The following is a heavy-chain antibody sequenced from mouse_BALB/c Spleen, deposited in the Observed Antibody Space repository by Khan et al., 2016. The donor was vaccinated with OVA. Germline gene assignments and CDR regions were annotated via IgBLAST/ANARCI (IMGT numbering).Heavy chain of an antibody. Sequence: MQLEESGPELVKPGASVKISCKASGFSFTGYFMHWVMQSHGKSLEWIGSINPHFGETFYNPKFVDKATLTGDESSSTAYLELRSLASEDSAVYYCASNCASSFDNWGQGTTLTVSS. CDR3: ASNCASSFDN. J-gene: IGHJ2*01. CDR2: INPHFGET. CDR1: GFSFTGYF. D-gene: IGHD4-1*01. V-gene: IGHV1-20*02.